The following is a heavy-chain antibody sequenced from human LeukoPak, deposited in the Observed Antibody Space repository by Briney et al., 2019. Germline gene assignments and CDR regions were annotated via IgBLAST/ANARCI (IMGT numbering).Heavy chain of an antibody. D-gene: IGHD6-13*01. Sequence: SETLSLTCTVTSGSISGHYWSWIRQPAGKEMQWIGRIYTSGATNYNPSLKSRVTMSIDTSKNQFSLKLSSVTAADTAVYYCARVVAAAGPTLAFDIWGQGTMVTVSS. CDR1: SGSISGHY. V-gene: IGHV4-4*07. CDR3: ARVVAAAGPTLAFDI. CDR2: IYTSGAT. J-gene: IGHJ3*02.